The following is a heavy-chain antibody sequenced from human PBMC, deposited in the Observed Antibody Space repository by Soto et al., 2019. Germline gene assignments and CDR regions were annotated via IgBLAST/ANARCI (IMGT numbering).Heavy chain of an antibody. CDR3: ARRIDTMVRGAPFGYYYYGMDV. D-gene: IGHD3-10*01. Sequence: GESLKISCKGSGYSFTSYWIGWLRQMPGKGLEWMGIIYPGDSDTRYSPSFQGQVTISADKSISTAYLQWSSLKASDTAMYYCARRIDTMVRGAPFGYYYYGMDVWGQGTTVTVSS. CDR2: IYPGDSDT. CDR1: GYSFTSYW. J-gene: IGHJ6*02. V-gene: IGHV5-51*01.